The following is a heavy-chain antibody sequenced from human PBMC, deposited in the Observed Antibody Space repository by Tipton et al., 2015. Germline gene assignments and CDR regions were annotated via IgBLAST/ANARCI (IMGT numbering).Heavy chain of an antibody. J-gene: IGHJ5*02. CDR3: VRSAATYFHT. CDR2: IYHTGTS. D-gene: IGHD2/OR15-2a*01. CDR1: GVSVRTSPHY. V-gene: IGHV4-31*11. Sequence: TLSLTCDVSGVSVRTSPHYWAWIRQQPGQGLEWIGYIYHTGTSYYSPALRSRLLISLDTSRNHFSLDLTSVTAADTAVYFCVRSAATYFHTWGQGMLVVVSS.